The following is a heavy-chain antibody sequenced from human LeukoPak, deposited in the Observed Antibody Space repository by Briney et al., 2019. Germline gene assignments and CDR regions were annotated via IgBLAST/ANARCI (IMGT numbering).Heavy chain of an antibody. J-gene: IGHJ6*03. CDR1: GYTFTSYD. CDR3: ARGPGPQLLWYYYMDV. V-gene: IGHV1-8*03. CDR2: MNPNSGNT. D-gene: IGHD2-2*01. Sequence: ASVKVSCKAPGYTFTSYDINWVRQATGQGLEWMGWMNPNSGNTGYAQKFQGRVTITRNTSISTAYMELSSLRSEDTAVYYCARGPGPQLLWYYYMDVWGKGTTVTVSS.